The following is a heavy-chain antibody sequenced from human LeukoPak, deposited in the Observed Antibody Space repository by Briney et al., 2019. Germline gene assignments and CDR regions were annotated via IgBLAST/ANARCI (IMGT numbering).Heavy chain of an antibody. CDR3: SGGSYAHFDY. V-gene: IGHV1-24*01. CDR2: FDPEVGET. J-gene: IGHJ4*02. CDR1: GYTLTELF. Sequence: GGAVKVSCKVSGYTLTELFMHWVRQAPGKGREWMGGFDPEVGETIYAQQFPSSVTMTEDTSKVTAYMQRSRLRSEDTAVYYCSGGSYAHFDYWGQGTLVTVSS. D-gene: IGHD1-26*01.